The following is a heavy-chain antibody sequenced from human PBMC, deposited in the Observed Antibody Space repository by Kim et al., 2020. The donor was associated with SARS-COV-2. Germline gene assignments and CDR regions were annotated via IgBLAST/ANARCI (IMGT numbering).Heavy chain of an antibody. CDR1: GFIFRNYG. CDR2: IWSDGSFK. CDR3: AKAPADGDYYY. Sequence: GGSLRLSCAASGFIFRNYGMHWVRQAPGKWLEWVAVIWSDGSFKYYADSVKGRFTISRDNSKNTLYLQMNSLRAEDTAVYYCAKAPADGDYYYWGQGTLVTVSS. J-gene: IGHJ4*02. V-gene: IGHV3-33*06. D-gene: IGHD4-17*01.